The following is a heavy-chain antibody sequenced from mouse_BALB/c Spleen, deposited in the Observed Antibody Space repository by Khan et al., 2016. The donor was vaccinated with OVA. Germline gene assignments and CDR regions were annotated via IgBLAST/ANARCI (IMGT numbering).Heavy chain of an antibody. D-gene: IGHD1-2*01. Sequence: QVQLQQSGAELARPGASVKLSCKASGYTFTDYYINWVKQRTGQGLEWIGAISPGSGDTYYNEKFKGKATLTADKSSSTVYMQLSSLTAEASAVYFCARRNYFGYTFAYWGQGTLVTVSA. CDR2: ISPGSGDT. CDR3: ARRNYFGYTFAY. V-gene: IGHV1-77*01. J-gene: IGHJ3*01. CDR1: GYTFTDYY.